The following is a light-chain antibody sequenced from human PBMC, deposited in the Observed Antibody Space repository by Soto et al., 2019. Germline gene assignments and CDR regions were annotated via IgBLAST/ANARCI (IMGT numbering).Light chain of an antibody. V-gene: IGKV3-20*01. Sequence: EVVLTQSPGSLSLSPGKSATLSCTASQSVSSSFLVGYKQKPGQAPRLLIYGASSRATGIPDRFSGSGSGTDFTLTISRLEPEDFAVYYCQQYGKSPYTFGQGTKVDIK. J-gene: IGKJ2*01. CDR3: QQYGKSPYT. CDR2: GAS. CDR1: QSVSSSF.